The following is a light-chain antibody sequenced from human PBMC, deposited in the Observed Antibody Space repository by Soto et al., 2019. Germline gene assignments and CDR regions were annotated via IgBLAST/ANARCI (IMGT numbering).Light chain of an antibody. CDR2: DVS. Sequence: QSALTQPASVSGSPGQSITISCTGTSSDVGAYNYVSWYQQHPGKAPKLMIYDVSNQPSGVSSRFSGSKSGNTASLTFSGLQAEDEADYYCSSYTTSSIYVFGTGTKLTVL. CDR3: SSYTTSSIYV. V-gene: IGLV2-14*01. CDR1: SSDVGAYNY. J-gene: IGLJ1*01.